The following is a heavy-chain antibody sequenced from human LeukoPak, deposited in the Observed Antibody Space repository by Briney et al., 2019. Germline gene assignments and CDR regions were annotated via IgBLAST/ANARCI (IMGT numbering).Heavy chain of an antibody. Sequence: NPSETLSFTGTVSGGPISSFYWGWLRKPAGKGLEGIGRIYTSGGTNSNPSLKSRVTSAVDTSKNQFSLKLSSVAAADTAVYYCARGLAGYSSGWYYFDYWGQGTLVTVSS. CDR1: GGPISSFY. J-gene: IGHJ4*02. CDR2: IYTSGGT. D-gene: IGHD6-19*01. V-gene: IGHV4-4*07. CDR3: ARGLAGYSSGWYYFDY.